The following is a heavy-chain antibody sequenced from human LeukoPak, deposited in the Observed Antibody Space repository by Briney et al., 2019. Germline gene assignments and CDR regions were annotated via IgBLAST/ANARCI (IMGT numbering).Heavy chain of an antibody. CDR1: GGSFSGYY. J-gene: IGHJ4*02. V-gene: IGHV4-34*01. CDR3: ARVRRGGYLYFDY. D-gene: IGHD2-21*02. CDR2: INHSGST. Sequence: PSETLSLTCAVYGGSFSGYYWSWIRQPPGKGLEWIGEINHSGSTNYNPSLKSRVTISVDTSKNQFSLKLSSVTAADTAVYYCARVRRGGYLYFDYWGQGTLVTVSS.